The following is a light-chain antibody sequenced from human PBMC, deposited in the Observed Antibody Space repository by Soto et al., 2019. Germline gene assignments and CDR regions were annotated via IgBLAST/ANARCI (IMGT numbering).Light chain of an antibody. CDR3: SSYTTISTYV. Sequence: QSALTQAPSASGSPGQSVTISCAGTSNDVGRFNYVSWYQRHPGKAPKLMIYDVRNRPSGVSNRFSGSKSVNTASLTISGLQAEDEADYYCSSYTTISTYVFGTGTKVTVL. J-gene: IGLJ1*01. CDR2: DVR. CDR1: SNDVGRFNY. V-gene: IGLV2-14*03.